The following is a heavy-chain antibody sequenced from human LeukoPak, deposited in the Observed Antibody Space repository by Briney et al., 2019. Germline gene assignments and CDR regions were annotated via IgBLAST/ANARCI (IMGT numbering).Heavy chain of an antibody. J-gene: IGHJ3*02. V-gene: IGHV4-4*07. CDR1: GGSISSYY. Sequence: PSETLSLTCTVSGGSISSYYWSWIRQPAGKGLEWIGRIYTSGSTNYNPSLKSRVTMSVDTSKNQFSLKLSSVTAANTAVYYCARSTDYYDSSGYRQEGAFDIWGQGTMVTVSS. D-gene: IGHD3-22*01. CDR2: IYTSGST. CDR3: ARSTDYYDSSGYRQEGAFDI.